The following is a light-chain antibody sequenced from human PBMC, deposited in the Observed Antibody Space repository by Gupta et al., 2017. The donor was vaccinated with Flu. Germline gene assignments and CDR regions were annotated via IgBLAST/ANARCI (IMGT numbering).Light chain of an antibody. CDR1: QSVSSN. V-gene: IGKV3-15*01. CDR3: QQYNKWPLT. Sequence: EIVMTQSPAALSVSPGERATLSCRASQSVSSNLAWYQQKPGQAPRLLIYDASTRATGIPARFSGSRAGTEFSLTISSLQSEDVAIYYCQQYNKWPLTFGGGTKVEIK. J-gene: IGKJ4*01. CDR2: DAS.